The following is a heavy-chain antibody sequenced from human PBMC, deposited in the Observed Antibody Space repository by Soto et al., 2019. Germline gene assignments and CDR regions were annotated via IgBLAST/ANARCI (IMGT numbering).Heavy chain of an antibody. D-gene: IGHD1-1*01. CDR3: AADLPNDNYPVDY. V-gene: IGHV3-15*07. Sequence: EVQLVESGGGLVEPGGSLRLSCAASGFTFTNAWMNWVRRAPGRGLEWVGLIKSKGDGGTIDYAAPVKGRFSISRDDSKNTLYLQMTSLKVEDTAVYYCAADLPNDNYPVDYWGQGTLVTVSS. CDR1: GFTFTNAW. J-gene: IGHJ4*02. CDR2: IKSKGDGGTI.